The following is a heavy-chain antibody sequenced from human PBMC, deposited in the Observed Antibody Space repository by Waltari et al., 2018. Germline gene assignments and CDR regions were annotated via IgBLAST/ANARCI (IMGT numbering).Heavy chain of an antibody. CDR2: IYYSGST. V-gene: IGHV4-31*03. CDR3: ARADLVGHHDAFDI. Sequence: QVQLQESGPGLVKPSQTLSLTCTVYGGSISSGGYYWSWIRQHPGKGLEWIGYIYYSGSTYYNPSLKSRVTISVDTSKNQFSLKLSSVTAADTAVYYCARADLVGHHDAFDIWGQGTMVTVSS. J-gene: IGHJ3*02. CDR1: GGSISSGGYY. D-gene: IGHD2-2*01.